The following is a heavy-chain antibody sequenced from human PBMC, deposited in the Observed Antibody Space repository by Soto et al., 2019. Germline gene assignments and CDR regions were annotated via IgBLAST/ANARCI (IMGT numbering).Heavy chain of an antibody. Sequence: VQLVESGGDLVQPGGSLRLSCAASGFTFSSHWMHWVRRVPGKGLVWVSHINTDGGITGYADSAKGRFTISRDNAKNTLYLQMNGLRVEDTSVYYCTREAGYCSRTSCYRRAFDSWGQGTMVTVSS. D-gene: IGHD2-2*01. CDR3: TREAGYCSRTSCYRRAFDS. CDR1: GFTFSSHW. J-gene: IGHJ3*02. V-gene: IGHV3-74*01. CDR2: INTDGGIT.